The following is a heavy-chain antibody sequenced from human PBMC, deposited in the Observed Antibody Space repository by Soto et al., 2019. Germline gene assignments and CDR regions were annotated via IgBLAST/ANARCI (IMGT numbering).Heavy chain of an antibody. V-gene: IGHV3-7*03. D-gene: IGHD3-9*01. Sequence: VQLVESGGGFVQPGGSLRLACAASGFTFSGYWMTWVRQAPGKGLEWVADIKKDGTEKYYVDSVKGRFTISRDNDKKSVYLQMTGLTVEDTAVYRCARGPSYSDYSNDWFFDSWGQGALVTVSS. CDR2: IKKDGTEK. CDR1: GFTFSGYW. J-gene: IGHJ4*02. CDR3: ARGPSYSDYSNDWFFDS.